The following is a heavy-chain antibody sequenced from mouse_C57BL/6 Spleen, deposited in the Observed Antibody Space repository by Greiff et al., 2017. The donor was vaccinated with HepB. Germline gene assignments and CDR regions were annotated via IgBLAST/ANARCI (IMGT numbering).Heavy chain of an antibody. Sequence: QVQLQQSGAELVKPGASVKISCKASGYAFSSYWMNWVKQRPGKGLEWIGQIYPGDGDTNYNGKFKGKATLTADKSSSTAYMQLSSLTSEDSAVYFCARDDYDAYYAMDYWGQGTSVTVSS. CDR1: GYAFSSYW. J-gene: IGHJ4*01. CDR2: IYPGDGDT. D-gene: IGHD2-4*01. CDR3: ARDDYDAYYAMDY. V-gene: IGHV1-80*01.